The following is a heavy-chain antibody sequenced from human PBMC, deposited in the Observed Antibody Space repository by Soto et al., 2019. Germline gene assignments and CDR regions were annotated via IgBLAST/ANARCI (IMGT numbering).Heavy chain of an antibody. CDR2: ISVSGGIT. V-gene: IGHV3-23*01. J-gene: IGHJ6*02. Sequence: GGVLRLCCAASGFTFSSYAMGWVRQARGKVLDWVSVISVSGGITYSADSVKGRLTISRDNSKNILYLQMNSLRAEDTAVYYCAKGIPDTGGYYYYSMDVWGQGTAVTVSS. D-gene: IGHD5-18*01. CDR1: GFTFSSYA. CDR3: AKGIPDTGGYYYYSMDV.